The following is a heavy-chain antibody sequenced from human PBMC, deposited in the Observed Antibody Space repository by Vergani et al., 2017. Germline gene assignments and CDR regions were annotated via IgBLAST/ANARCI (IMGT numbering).Heavy chain of an antibody. J-gene: IGHJ6*02. CDR1: GGSISSSSYY. CDR3: ARHLAYCGGDCYPYYYGMDV. V-gene: IGHV4-39*01. CDR2: IDYSGST. D-gene: IGHD2-21*02. Sequence: QLQPQESGPGLVKPSETLSLTCTVSGGSISSSSYYWGWIRQPPGKGLEWIGSIDYSGSTYYNPSLKSRVTISVDTSKNQFSLKLSSVTAADTAVYYCARHLAYCGGDCYPYYYGMDVWGQGTTVTVSS.